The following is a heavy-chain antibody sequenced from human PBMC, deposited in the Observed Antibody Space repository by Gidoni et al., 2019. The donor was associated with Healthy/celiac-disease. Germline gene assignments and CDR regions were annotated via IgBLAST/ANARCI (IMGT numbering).Heavy chain of an antibody. D-gene: IGHD6-13*01. Sequence: QVQLVQSGAEVKKPGASVKVSFKASGYRFTGHYMHWVRQAPGQGLEWMGWINPKSGGTNYAQKFQGRVTMTRDTSISTAYMELSTLRSDDTAVYYCSGRAAVGNDYFDYWGQGTLVTVSS. V-gene: IGHV1-2*02. CDR1: GYRFTGHY. J-gene: IGHJ4*02. CDR2: INPKSGGT. CDR3: SGRAAVGNDYFDY.